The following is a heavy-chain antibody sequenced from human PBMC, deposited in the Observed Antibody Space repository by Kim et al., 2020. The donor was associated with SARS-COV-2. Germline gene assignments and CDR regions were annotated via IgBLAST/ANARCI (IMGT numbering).Heavy chain of an antibody. D-gene: IGHD3-10*01. Sequence: DAESVKGRFTISRDESKGNAYLQMNSLKAEDTAVYFCTRVGAGCASGSIHPWGQGTLVTVSS. CDR3: TRVGAGCASGSIHP. J-gene: IGHJ5*02. V-gene: IGHV3-49*02.